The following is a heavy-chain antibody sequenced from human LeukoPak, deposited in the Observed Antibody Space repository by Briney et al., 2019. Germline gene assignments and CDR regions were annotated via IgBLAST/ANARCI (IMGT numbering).Heavy chain of an antibody. CDR3: AREVRGGYCSSTSCYTS. D-gene: IGHD2-2*02. J-gene: IGHJ4*02. CDR1: GFTFSNAW. Sequence: GGSLRLSCAASGFTFSNAWMTRVRQAPGKGLEWVSSISSSSSYIYYADSVKGRFTISRDNAKNSLYLQMNSLRAEDTAVYYCAREVRGGYCSSTSCYTSWGQGTLVTVSS. V-gene: IGHV3-21*01. CDR2: ISSSSSYI.